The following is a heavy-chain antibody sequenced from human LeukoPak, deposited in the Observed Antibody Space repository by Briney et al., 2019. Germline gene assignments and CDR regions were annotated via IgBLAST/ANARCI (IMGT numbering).Heavy chain of an antibody. CDR3: ARGSQPVVSGNWFDP. D-gene: IGHD2-15*01. CDR2: INHSGST. CDR1: GDSISNYY. J-gene: IGHJ5*02. V-gene: IGHV4-34*01. Sequence: SETLSLTCTVSGDSISNYYWSWIRQPPGKGLEWIGEINHSGSTNYNPSLKSRVTISVDTSKNQFSLKLSSVTAADTAVYYCARGSQPVVSGNWFDPWGQGTLVTVSS.